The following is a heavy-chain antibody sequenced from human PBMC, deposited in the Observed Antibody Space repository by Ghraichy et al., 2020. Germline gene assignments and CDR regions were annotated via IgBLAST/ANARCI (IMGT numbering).Heavy chain of an antibody. V-gene: IGHV1-18*01. CDR3: ARDRVYDSRGHYPANYGMDV. J-gene: IGHJ6*02. CDR2: ISAYNGHT. Sequence: ASVKVSCKASGYTFRSYGISWVRQAPGHGLEWMGWISAYNGHTNYVEKLLGRVTMTTDTSTSTAYMELRSLRSGDTAVYYCARDRVYDSRGHYPANYGMDVWGQGTTVTVSS. CDR1: GYTFRSYG. D-gene: IGHD3-22*01.